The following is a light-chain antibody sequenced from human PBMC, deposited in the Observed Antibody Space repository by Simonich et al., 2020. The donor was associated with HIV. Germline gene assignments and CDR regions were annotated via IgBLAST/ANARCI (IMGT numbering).Light chain of an antibody. Sequence: QSALTQPASVSGSPGQSITISCTGTSSDVGSYNFVSWYQQHHGKAPKLMIYEGSKWPSGVSNRFSGSKSGNTASLTISGLQAEDEADYYCCSYAGSRTWVFGGGTKLTVL. J-gene: IGLJ3*02. CDR3: CSYAGSRTWV. CDR2: EGS. V-gene: IGLV2-23*01. CDR1: SSDVGSYNF.